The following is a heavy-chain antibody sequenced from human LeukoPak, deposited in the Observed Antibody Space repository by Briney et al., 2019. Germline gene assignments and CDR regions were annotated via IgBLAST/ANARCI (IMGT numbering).Heavy chain of an antibody. J-gene: IGHJ3*02. CDR1: GGSINGYY. CDR2: IFSTGST. V-gene: IGHV4-59*08. Sequence: SETLSLTCIVSGGSINGYYWNWIRLPPGKGLEWIGYIFSTGSTKYSPALKSRVTISLDTSKNQLSLKVTSATAADTAMYYCARRPLDDCRSGNCYTYGFDIWGRGTMVTVST. CDR3: ARRPLDDCRSGNCYTYGFDI. D-gene: IGHD2-15*01.